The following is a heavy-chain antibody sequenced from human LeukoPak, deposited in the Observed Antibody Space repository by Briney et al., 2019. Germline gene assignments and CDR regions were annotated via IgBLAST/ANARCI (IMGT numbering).Heavy chain of an antibody. CDR1: GGSISSYY. CDR2: IYYSGST. D-gene: IGHD3-3*01. CDR3: ARGYDIWSGLFDY. J-gene: IGHJ4*02. V-gene: IGHV4-59*01. Sequence: PSETLSLTCTVSGGSISSYYWSWIRQPPGKGLEWTGYIYYSGSTNYNPSLKSRVTISVDTSKNQFSLKLRSVTAADPAGYSCARGYDIWSGLFDYWGQGTLVTV.